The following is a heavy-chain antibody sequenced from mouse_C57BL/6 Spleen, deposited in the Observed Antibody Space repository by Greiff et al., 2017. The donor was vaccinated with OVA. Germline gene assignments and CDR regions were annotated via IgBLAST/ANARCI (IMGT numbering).Heavy chain of an antibody. J-gene: IGHJ3*01. V-gene: IGHV1-69*01. D-gene: IGHD1-1*01. CDR3: ARRDYYGSSYAWFAY. CDR2: IDPSDSYT. CDR1: GYTFTSYW. Sequence: QVQLKQPGAELVMPGASVKLSCKASGYTFTSYWMHWVKQRPGQGLEWIGEIDPSDSYTNYNQKFKGKSTLTVDNSSSTAYMQLSSLTSEDSAVYYCARRDYYGSSYAWFAYWGQGTLVTVSA.